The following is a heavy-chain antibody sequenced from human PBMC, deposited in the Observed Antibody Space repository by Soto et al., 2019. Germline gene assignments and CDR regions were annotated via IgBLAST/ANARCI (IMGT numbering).Heavy chain of an antibody. D-gene: IGHD3-3*01. CDR2: IWYDGSNK. Sequence: QVQLVESGGGVVQPGRSLRLSCAASGFTFSSYGMHWVRQAPGKGLEWVAVIWYDGSNKYYADSVKGRFTISRDNSKNTLYLQMNSLRAEDTALYYCARGDFWSGYYTNEGHYYYGMDVWGQETTVTVSS. CDR1: GFTFSSYG. J-gene: IGHJ6*02. V-gene: IGHV3-33*01. CDR3: ARGDFWSGYYTNEGHYYYGMDV.